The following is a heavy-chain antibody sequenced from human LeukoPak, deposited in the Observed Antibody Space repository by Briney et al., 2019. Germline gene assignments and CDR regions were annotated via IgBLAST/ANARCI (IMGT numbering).Heavy chain of an antibody. CDR3: TKRVKYGGTWDHFAD. CDR1: GFNFRGYA. V-gene: IGHV3-23*01. J-gene: IGHJ4*02. Sequence: GGSLRLSCAASGFNFRGYAMSWVRQAPGKGLEWVSTVNADGGNTYYADSVKGRFTISRDNSKSTLTLQMNSLRVEDTALYYCTKRVKYGGTWDHFADWGQGTLVTVSS. CDR2: VNADGGNT. D-gene: IGHD1-26*01.